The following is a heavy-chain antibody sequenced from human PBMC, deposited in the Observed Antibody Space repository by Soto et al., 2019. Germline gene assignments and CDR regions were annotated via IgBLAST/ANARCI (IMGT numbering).Heavy chain of an antibody. V-gene: IGHV1-18*01. Sequence: QVQLVQSGPEVKKPGASVKVSCKASGYTFTNYIISWVRQAPGQGLEWMGRISDYNGNADYSQKLQGRVTMTTDTSTNTVYMELXXXXSDDTAVYFCARAPGSYFYYF. D-gene: IGHD3-10*01. CDR2: ISDYNGNA. CDR1: GYTFTNYI. J-gene: IGHJ4*01. CDR3: ARAPGSYFYYF.